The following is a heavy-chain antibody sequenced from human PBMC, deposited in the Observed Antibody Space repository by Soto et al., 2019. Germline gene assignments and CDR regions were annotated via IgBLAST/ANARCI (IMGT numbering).Heavy chain of an antibody. D-gene: IGHD3-3*01. CDR3: AADSITIFGVAERRMPRYYMDV. J-gene: IGHJ6*03. CDR1: GFTFTSSA. Sequence: ASVKVSCKASGFTFTSSAMQWVRQARGQRLEWIGWIVVGSGNTNYAQKFQERVTITRDMSTSTAYMELSSPRSEDTAVYYCAADSITIFGVAERRMPRYYMDVWGKGTTVTVSS. CDR2: IVVGSGNT. V-gene: IGHV1-58*02.